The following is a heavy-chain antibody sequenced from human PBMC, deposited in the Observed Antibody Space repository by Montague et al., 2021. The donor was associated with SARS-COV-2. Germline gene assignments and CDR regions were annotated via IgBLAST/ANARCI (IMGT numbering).Heavy chain of an antibody. CDR2: IYSNGNT. D-gene: IGHD6-13*01. V-gene: IGHV4-61*02. CDR3: ARVGRAATDYFDY. Sequence: TLSLTCTVSGGSISSDYYYWSWIRQPAGKGLEWIGRIYSNGNTNYYPSLKNRVTISADTSENQLYLKLSSVTAADTAVYYCARVGRAATDYFDYWGQGILVTVSS. J-gene: IGHJ4*02. CDR1: GGSISSDYYY.